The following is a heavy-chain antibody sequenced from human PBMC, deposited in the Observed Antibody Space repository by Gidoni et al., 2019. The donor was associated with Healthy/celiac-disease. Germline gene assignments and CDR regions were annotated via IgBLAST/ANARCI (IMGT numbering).Heavy chain of an antibody. Sequence: QVQLVDPGGGLVKPGWFLRLSCSTSGLPLRDYYMSWIRQAPGKGLEWVSYISSSSSYTNYADSVKGRFTISRDNAKNSLYLQMNSLRAEDTAVYYCASRGVSRSRINLDYWGQGTLVTVSS. CDR2: ISSSSSYT. CDR1: GLPLRDYY. J-gene: IGHJ4*02. CDR3: ASRGVSRSRINLDY. V-gene: IGHV3-11*05. D-gene: IGHD3-10*01.